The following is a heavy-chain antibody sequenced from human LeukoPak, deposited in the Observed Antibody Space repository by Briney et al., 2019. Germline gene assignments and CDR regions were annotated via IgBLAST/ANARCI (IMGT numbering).Heavy chain of an antibody. CDR3: AREGGEDSYGGLDY. CDR1: GFTFSSYS. D-gene: IGHD5-18*01. J-gene: IGHJ4*02. V-gene: IGHV3-48*01. Sequence: PGGSLRLSCAASGFTFSSYSMNWVRQAPGKGLEWVSYISSSSSTIYYADSVKGRFTISRDNAKNSLYLQMNSLRAEDTAVYYCAREGGEDSYGGLDYWGQETLVTVSS. CDR2: ISSSSSTI.